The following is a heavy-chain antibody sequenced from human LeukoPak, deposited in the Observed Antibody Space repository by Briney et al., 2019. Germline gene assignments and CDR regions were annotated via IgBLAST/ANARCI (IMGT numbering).Heavy chain of an antibody. Sequence: SETLSLTCTVSGGSISSYYWSWIRQPPGKGLEWIGYIYYSGSTYYNPSLKSRVTISVDTSKNQFSLKLSSVTAADTAVYYCAREPVTTVTTSDAFDIWGQGTMVTVSS. CDR3: AREPVTTVTTSDAFDI. CDR2: IYYSGST. CDR1: GGSISSYY. V-gene: IGHV4-30-4*01. J-gene: IGHJ3*02. D-gene: IGHD4-17*01.